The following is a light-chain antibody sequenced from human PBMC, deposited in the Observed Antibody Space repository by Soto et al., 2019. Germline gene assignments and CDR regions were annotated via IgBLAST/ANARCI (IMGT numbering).Light chain of an antibody. CDR2: DAS. J-gene: IGKJ5*01. CDR3: QQYENLPT. CDR1: QNINNY. V-gene: IGKV1-33*01. Sequence: DTQMTQSPSSLSASVGDRVTITCQASQNINNYLNWYQQKPGRAPKLLIYDASNLEAGVPSRFRGSGSGTDFTFTISRLQPEDIAXYXCQQYENLPTFGQGTRLEIK.